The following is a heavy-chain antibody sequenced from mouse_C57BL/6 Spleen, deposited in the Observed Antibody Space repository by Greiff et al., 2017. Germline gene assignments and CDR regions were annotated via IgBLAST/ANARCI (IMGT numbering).Heavy chain of an antibody. CDR3: ARSRYDYDFDY. D-gene: IGHD2-4*01. CDR2: IEPSDSYT. V-gene: IGHV1-59*01. J-gene: IGHJ2*01. CDR1: GYTFTSYW. Sequence: VQLQQPGAELVRPGTSVKLSCKASGYTFTSYWMHWVKQRPGQGLEWIGLIEPSDSYTNYNQKFKGKATLTVDTSSSTAYMQLSSLTSEDSAVYYCARSRYDYDFDYWGQGTTLTVSS.